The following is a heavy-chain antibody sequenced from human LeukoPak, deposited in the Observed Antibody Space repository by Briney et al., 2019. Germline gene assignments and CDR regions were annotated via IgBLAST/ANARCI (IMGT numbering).Heavy chain of an antibody. CDR2: ISSSGSAR. J-gene: IGHJ3*02. V-gene: IGHV3-11*04. CDR1: GFTFSDYS. CDR3: AIPDRRYGDAFDI. Sequence: PGGSLRLSCAASGFTFSDYSMSWIRQAPGKGLEWVSYISSSGSARYYADSVKGRFAISRDNAKNSLYLQMNSLRAEDTAVYYCAIPDRRYGDAFDIWGQGTMVTVSS. D-gene: IGHD3-9*01.